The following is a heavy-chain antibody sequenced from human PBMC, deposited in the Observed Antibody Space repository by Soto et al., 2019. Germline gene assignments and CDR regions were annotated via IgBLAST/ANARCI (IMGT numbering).Heavy chain of an antibody. Sequence: GASVKVSCKASGYTFTSYYMHWVRQAPGQGLEWMGIINPSGGSTSYAQKFQGRVTMTRDTSTSTVYMELSSLRSEDTAVYYCARERFVDTAMAYHDAFDIWGQGTMVTVSS. CDR2: INPSGGST. CDR1: GYTFTSYY. V-gene: IGHV1-46*01. D-gene: IGHD5-18*01. CDR3: ARERFVDTAMAYHDAFDI. J-gene: IGHJ3*02.